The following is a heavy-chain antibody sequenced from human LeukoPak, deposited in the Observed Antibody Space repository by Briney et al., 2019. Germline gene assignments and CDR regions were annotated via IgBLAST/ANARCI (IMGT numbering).Heavy chain of an antibody. V-gene: IGHV3-7*05. CDR2: INQGGGQK. J-gene: IGHJ3*02. D-gene: IGHD3-10*02. CDR3: ARHVLHAFDI. Sequence: GGSLTLSCVASGFTFSSYWMTWVRQAPGRGLEWVANINQGGGQKYYVDSLKGRFTISRDNAKNSLYLQMNSLRAEDTAVYYCARHVLHAFDIWGQGTVVTVSS. CDR1: GFTFSSYW.